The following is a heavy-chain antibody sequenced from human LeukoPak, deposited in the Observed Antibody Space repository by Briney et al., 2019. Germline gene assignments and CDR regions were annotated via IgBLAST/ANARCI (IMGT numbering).Heavy chain of an antibody. D-gene: IGHD3-10*01. CDR1: GFTFSIYY. CDR3: ARDSAACRGCAFDL. J-gene: IGHJ3*01. CDR2: IDQYASEK. Sequence: GGSLRLSCEASGFTFSIYYMSGVRQAPGRGREWVANIDQYASEKNYVDSLKGRFTISRDNAKNSLFLQMNSLRDGDTAVYYCARDSAACRGCAFDLWGQGTAVTVSS. V-gene: IGHV3-7*01.